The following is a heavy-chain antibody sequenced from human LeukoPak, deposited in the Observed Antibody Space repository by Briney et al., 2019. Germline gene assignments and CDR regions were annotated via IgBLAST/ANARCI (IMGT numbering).Heavy chain of an antibody. Sequence: GGSLRLSCAASGFTFSSYAMSWVRQAPGKGLEWVANIRQDGSEKYYVDSVKGRFTISRDNAKNSLYLQMDSLRAEDTAVYYCARDERGLIRFDYWGQGTLVTVSS. D-gene: IGHD3-10*01. CDR2: IRQDGSEK. CDR3: ARDERGLIRFDY. CDR1: GFTFSSYA. V-gene: IGHV3-7*01. J-gene: IGHJ4*02.